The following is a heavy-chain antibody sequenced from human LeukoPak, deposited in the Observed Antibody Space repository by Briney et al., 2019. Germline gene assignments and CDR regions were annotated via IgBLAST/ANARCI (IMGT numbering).Heavy chain of an antibody. V-gene: IGHV4-39*01. D-gene: IGHD3-22*01. CDR3: ARRGKSKNYYDSSGYYTRYFDL. J-gene: IGHJ2*01. CDR2: IYYSGST. CDR1: GGSISSSSYY. Sequence: SETLSLTCTVSGGSISSSSYYWGWIRQPPGKGLEWIGSIYYSGSTYYNPSLKSRVTVSVDTSKNQFSLKLSSVTAADTAVYYCARRGKSKNYYDSSGYYTRYFDLWGRGTLVTVSS.